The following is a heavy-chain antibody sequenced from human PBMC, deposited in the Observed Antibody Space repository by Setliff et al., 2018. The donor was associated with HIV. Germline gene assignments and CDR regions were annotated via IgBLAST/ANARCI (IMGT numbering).Heavy chain of an antibody. J-gene: IGHJ3*02. D-gene: IGHD3-16*01. Sequence: SETLSLTCAVYGGSFSGYYWSWIRQPPGKGLEWIGEINHSGSTNYNPSLKNRVTISVDTSKNQFSLKLTSVTAADTAVYYCARGRGPVGGDAIDIWGQGTMVTVSS. V-gene: IGHV4-34*01. CDR2: INHSGST. CDR3: ARGRGPVGGDAIDI. CDR1: GGSFSGYY.